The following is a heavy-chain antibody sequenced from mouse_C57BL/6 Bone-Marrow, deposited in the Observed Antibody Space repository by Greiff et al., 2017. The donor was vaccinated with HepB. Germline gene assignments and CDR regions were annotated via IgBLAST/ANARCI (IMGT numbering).Heavy chain of an antibody. CDR3: ARTRGSY. V-gene: IGHV1-59*01. Sequence: QVQLQQPGAELVRPGTSVKLSCKASGYTFTSYWMHWVKQRPGQGLEWIGVIDPSDSYTNYNQKFKGKATLTVDTSSSTAYMQLSSLTSEDSAVYYCARTRGSYWGQGTTLTVSS. J-gene: IGHJ2*01. D-gene: IGHD1-1*01. CDR1: GYTFTSYW. CDR2: IDPSDSYT.